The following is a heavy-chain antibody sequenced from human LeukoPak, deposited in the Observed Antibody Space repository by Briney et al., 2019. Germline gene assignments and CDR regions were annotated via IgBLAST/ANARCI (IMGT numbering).Heavy chain of an antibody. CDR3: ARVQWYHDSSGYRYYFDY. CDR1: GGSFSGYY. J-gene: IGHJ4*02. V-gene: IGHV4-34*01. D-gene: IGHD3-22*01. CDR2: IYYSGST. Sequence: SETLSLTCAVYGGSFSGYYWSWIRQPPGKGLEWIGSIYYSGSTYYNPSLKSRVTISVDTSKNQFSLKLSSVTAADTAVYYCARVQWYHDSSGYRYYFDYWGQGTLVTVSS.